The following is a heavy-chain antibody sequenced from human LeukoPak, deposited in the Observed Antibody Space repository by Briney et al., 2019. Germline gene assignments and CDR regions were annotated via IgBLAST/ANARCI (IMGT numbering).Heavy chain of an antibody. D-gene: IGHD3-22*01. V-gene: IGHV4-34*01. CDR3: ARHRLYYYDSSGYYVFDY. Sequence: PSETLSLTCAVYGGSFSGYYWSWIRQPPGKGLEWIGEINHSGSTNYNPSLKSRVTISVDTSKNQFSLKLSSVTAADTAVYYCARHRLYYYDSSGYYVFDYWGQGTLVTVSS. CDR2: INHSGST. CDR1: GGSFSGYY. J-gene: IGHJ4*02.